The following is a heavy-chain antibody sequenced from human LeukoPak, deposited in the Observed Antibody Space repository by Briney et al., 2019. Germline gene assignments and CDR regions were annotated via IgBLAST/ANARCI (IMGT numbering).Heavy chain of an antibody. CDR2: ISNDGGST. D-gene: IGHD4-17*01. V-gene: IGHV3-64D*09. CDR3: VKDQVTVTYYFDY. Sequence: GGSLRLSCSASGFTFSDYVMHWVRQAPGKGLEYVSGISNDGGSTNYADSVKDRFSISRDNSKNTVYLQMSSLRAEDTAVYDCVKDQVTVTYYFDYWGQGTLVTVSS. CDR1: GFTFSDYV. J-gene: IGHJ4*02.